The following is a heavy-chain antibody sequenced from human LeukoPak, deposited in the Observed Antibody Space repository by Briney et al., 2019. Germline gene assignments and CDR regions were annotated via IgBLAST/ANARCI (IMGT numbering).Heavy chain of an antibody. CDR3: AKYCKLSGYYLGGYDY. D-gene: IGHD3-22*01. J-gene: IGHJ4*01. Sequence: GGSLRLSCAASGFTFINYAMGWVRQAPGKGLEWVSAITSDEKTFYADPVKGRFTISRDNSKNTLHLQMNSLRAEDTAVYYCAKYCKLSGYYLGGYDYWGHGTLVTVSS. CDR2: ITSDEKT. CDR1: GFTFINYA. V-gene: IGHV3-23*01.